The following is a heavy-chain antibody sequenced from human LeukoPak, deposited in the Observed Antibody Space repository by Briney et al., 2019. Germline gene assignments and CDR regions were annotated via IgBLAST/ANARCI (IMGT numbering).Heavy chain of an antibody. J-gene: IGHJ4*02. CDR1: GFTFSNYG. V-gene: IGHV3-23*01. CDR2: ISGRGTST. CDR3: AKDPQSYSDSSGYDHYFDY. Sequence: GGSLRLSCAASGFTFSNYGMSWVRQAPGKGLEWVSGISGRGTSTYYTDSVKGRFTISRDNSKNTLYLQMNSLRVEDTAVYYCAKDPQSYSDSSGYDHYFDYWGQGTLVTVSS. D-gene: IGHD3-22*01.